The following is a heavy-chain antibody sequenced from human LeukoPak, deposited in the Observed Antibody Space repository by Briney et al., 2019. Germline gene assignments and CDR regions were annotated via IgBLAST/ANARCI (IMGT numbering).Heavy chain of an antibody. J-gene: IGHJ3*02. Sequence: GGSLRLSCAVSGFTFSDYYMNWIRQAPGKGLEWVSYISSSSLTIYYANSVKGRFTISRDNSKNTLYLQMGSLRAEDMAVYYCARIMRSSSSSGAFDIWGQGTMVTVSS. CDR1: GFTFSDYY. V-gene: IGHV3-11*04. CDR2: ISSSSLTI. D-gene: IGHD6-6*01. CDR3: ARIMRSSSSSGAFDI.